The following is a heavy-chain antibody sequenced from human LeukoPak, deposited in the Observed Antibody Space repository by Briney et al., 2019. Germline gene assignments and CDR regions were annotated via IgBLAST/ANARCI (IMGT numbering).Heavy chain of an antibody. CDR2: INSDGTTT. J-gene: IGHJ6*02. CDR3: VRRDGYKPWDYNGMDV. Sequence: GGSLRLSCAASGFTFRNSWMNWVRQAPGKGLVWVSRINSDGTTTTYADSVKGRLIISRDNAKNTLYLQMNSLRAEDTAAYYCVRRDGYKPWDYNGMDVWGQGTTVTVSS. V-gene: IGHV3-74*01. D-gene: IGHD5-24*01. CDR1: GFTFRNSW.